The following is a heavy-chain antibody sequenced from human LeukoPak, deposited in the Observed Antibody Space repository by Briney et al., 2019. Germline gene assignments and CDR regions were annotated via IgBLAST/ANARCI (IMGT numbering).Heavy chain of an antibody. CDR1: GGYISYDY. D-gene: IGHD2-21*02. CDR2: IRYSGAT. Sequence: PAEPLSLTCTVSGGYISYDYWSWIRQSPGKRLEWIGYIRYSGATNYSPSLKSRVTISVDTAKTQFSLKLSSVTAADTALYYCATLRGASTAVFDSWGQGALVTVSS. CDR3: ATLRGASTAVFDS. J-gene: IGHJ4*02. V-gene: IGHV4-59*08.